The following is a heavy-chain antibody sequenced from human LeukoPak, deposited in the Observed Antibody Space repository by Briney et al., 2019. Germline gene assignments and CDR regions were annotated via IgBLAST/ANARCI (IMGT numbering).Heavy chain of an antibody. CDR3: ARDTAMAHDY. J-gene: IGHJ4*02. Sequence: EWMGRIIPILGIANYAQKFQGRVTITADKSTSTAYMELSSLRSEDTAVYYCARDTAMAHDYWGQGTLVTASS. D-gene: IGHD5-18*01. V-gene: IGHV1-69*04. CDR2: IIPILGIA.